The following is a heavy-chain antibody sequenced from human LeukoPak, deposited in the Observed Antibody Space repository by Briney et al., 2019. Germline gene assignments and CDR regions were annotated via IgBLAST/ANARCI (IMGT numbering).Heavy chain of an antibody. J-gene: IGHJ4*02. V-gene: IGHV1-69*04. Sequence: GASVKVSCKASGGTFSSYAISWVRQAPGQGLEWMGRIIPILGIANYAQKFQGRVTITADKSTSTAYMELSSLRSEDTAVYYCARMNAADYYDSSGYYARGAPYYFDYWGQGTLVTVSS. D-gene: IGHD3-22*01. CDR3: ARMNAADYYDSSGYYARGAPYYFDY. CDR1: GGTFSSYA. CDR2: IIPILGIA.